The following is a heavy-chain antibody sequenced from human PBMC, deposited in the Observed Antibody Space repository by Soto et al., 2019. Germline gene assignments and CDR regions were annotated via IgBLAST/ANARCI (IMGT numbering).Heavy chain of an antibody. D-gene: IGHD3-16*02. Sequence: GGSLRLSCAASGFIFSYYAMSWVRQAPGKGLEWVSSISGSGGSTNYADSVKGRFTISRDNSKNTRYLQMNSLRAEDTAVYFCAKNGGAGVIVDFDYWGQGTLVTVSS. CDR3: AKNGGAGVIVDFDY. V-gene: IGHV3-23*01. CDR1: GFIFSYYA. J-gene: IGHJ4*02. CDR2: ISGSGGST.